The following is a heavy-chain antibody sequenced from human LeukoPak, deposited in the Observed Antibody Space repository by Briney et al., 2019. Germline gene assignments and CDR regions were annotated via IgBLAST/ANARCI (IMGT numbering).Heavy chain of an antibody. V-gene: IGHV4-34*01. Sequence: SETLSLTCAVYGGSFSGYYWSWIRRPPGKGLEWIGEINHSGSTNYNPSLKSRVTISVDTSKNQFSLKLSSVTAADTAVYYCARDGSSWYGGWLDPWGQGTLVTVSS. D-gene: IGHD6-13*01. CDR3: ARDGSSWYGGWLDP. CDR2: INHSGST. J-gene: IGHJ5*02. CDR1: GGSFSGYY.